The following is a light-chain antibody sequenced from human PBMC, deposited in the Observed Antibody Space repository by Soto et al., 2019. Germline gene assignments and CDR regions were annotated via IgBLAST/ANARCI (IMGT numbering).Light chain of an antibody. V-gene: IGLV7-43*01. Sequence: QTVVTQEPSLTVSPVGTVTLTCASSTGAVTSGYYPNWFQQKPGQAPRALIYSTSNKYSWTPARFSGSLLGGKDALTLPGVQPEDEAEYYCLLYYGGQLGVFGGGTKLTVL. CDR2: STS. J-gene: IGLJ2*01. CDR3: LLYYGGQLGV. CDR1: TGAVTSGYY.